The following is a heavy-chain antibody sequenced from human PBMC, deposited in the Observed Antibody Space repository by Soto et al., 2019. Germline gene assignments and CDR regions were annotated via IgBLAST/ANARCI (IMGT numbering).Heavy chain of an antibody. CDR1: GYTFTGYY. D-gene: IGHD6-19*01. V-gene: IGHV1-2*02. J-gene: IGHJ4*02. CDR2: INPNSGGT. CDR3: ARVHSSGWYMLDY. Sequence: ASVKVSCKASGYTFTGYYMHWVRQAPGQGLEWMGWINPNSGGTNYAQKFQGRVTMTRDTSISTAYMELSRLRSDDTAVYYCARVHSSGWYMLDYWGQGNLVTVSS.